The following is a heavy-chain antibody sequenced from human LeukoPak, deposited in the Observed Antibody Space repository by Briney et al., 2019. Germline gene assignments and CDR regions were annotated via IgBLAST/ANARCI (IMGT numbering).Heavy chain of an antibody. V-gene: IGHV5-51*01. CDR1: GYSFTSYW. Sequence: GESLKISCKGSGYSFTSYWIGWVRQMPGKGLECMGIIYPGDSDTRYIPSFQGQVTISADKSISTAYLQWSSLKASDTAMYYCARTLLSSGYWFDPWGQGTLVTVSS. CDR2: IYPGDSDT. D-gene: IGHD3-22*01. CDR3: ARTLLSSGYWFDP. J-gene: IGHJ5*02.